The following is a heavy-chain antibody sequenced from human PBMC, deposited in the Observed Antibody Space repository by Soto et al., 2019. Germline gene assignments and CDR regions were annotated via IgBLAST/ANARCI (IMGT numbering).Heavy chain of an antibody. J-gene: IGHJ4*02. V-gene: IGHV3-53*01. CDR3: ARAPGSSGYSDYFDY. CDR2: IYSGGST. CDR1: GFTVSSSY. Sequence: EVQLVESGGSLIQPGGSLRLSCAASGFTVSSSYMSWVRQAPGQRLEGVLVIYSGGSTYYTDSVKGRFTISRDNSKNTVYLQMNSLRAEDTAVYYCARAPGSSGYSDYFDYWGEGALVTVSS. D-gene: IGHD3-22*01.